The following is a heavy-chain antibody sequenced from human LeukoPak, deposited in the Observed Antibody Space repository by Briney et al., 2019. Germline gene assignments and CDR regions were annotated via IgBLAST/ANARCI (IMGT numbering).Heavy chain of an antibody. CDR1: AGSLNNYY. D-gene: IGHD5-24*01. Sequence: PSETLSLTCTVSAGSLNNYYWSWIRQPPAKGLECIGYIYYSGTTNYNPSLRSRVTISVDTSKNQFSLKLSSVTAADTAVYYCARATSGQRRDGYNYYYYYYMDVWGKGTTVTVSS. J-gene: IGHJ6*03. CDR3: ARATSGQRRDGYNYYYYYYMDV. CDR2: IYYSGTT. V-gene: IGHV4-59*01.